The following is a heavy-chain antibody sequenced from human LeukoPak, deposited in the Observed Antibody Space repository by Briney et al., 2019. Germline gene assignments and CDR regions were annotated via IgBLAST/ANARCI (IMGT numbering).Heavy chain of an antibody. J-gene: IGHJ6*02. V-gene: IGHV3-13*01. CDR3: ASAFLDRYYYYGMDV. Sequence: PGGSLRLSCAASGFTFSSYDMHWVRQATGKGLEGGSAIGTAGDTYYPGSVKGRFTISRQNAKHSLYLQMNSLPAGDTAVYYCASAFLDRYYYYGMDVWGQGTTVTVSS. CDR1: GFTFSSYD. D-gene: IGHD3-3*01. CDR2: IGTAGDT.